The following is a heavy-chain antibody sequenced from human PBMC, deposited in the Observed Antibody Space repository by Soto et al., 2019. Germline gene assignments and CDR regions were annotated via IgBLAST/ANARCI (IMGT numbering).Heavy chain of an antibody. CDR2: LYYSGST. CDR1: GGSISRNNYC. V-gene: IGHV4-39*02. J-gene: IGHJ4*02. CDR3: AREDDSSGYNFDY. Sequence: SETLSLTCSVSGGSISRNNYCWGWIRQPPGKGLEWIGSLYYSGSTYYNPSLKGRVTISVDTSKNQFSLKLSSVTAADTAVYYFAREDDSSGYNFDYRGQGTLVTVSS. D-gene: IGHD3-22*01.